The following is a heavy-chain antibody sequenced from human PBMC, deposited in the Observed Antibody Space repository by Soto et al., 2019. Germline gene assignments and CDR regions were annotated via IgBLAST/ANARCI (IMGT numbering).Heavy chain of an antibody. CDR2: INPNSGGT. V-gene: IGHV1-2*02. CDR3: ARLFIPALPRNAFDI. CDR1: GYTFTGYY. Sequence: ASVKVSCKASGYTFTGYYMHWVRQAPGQGLEWMGWINPNSGGTNYAQKFQGRVTMTRDTSISTAYMELSRLRSDDTAVYYCARLFIPALPRNAFDIWGQGTMVTVSS. D-gene: IGHD6-6*01. J-gene: IGHJ3*02.